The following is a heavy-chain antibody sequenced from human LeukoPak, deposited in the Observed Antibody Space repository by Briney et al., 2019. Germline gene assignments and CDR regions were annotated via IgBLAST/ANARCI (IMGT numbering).Heavy chain of an antibody. CDR3: ARSPKGGHYFDY. V-gene: IGHV4-34*01. CDR2: INHSGST. Sequence: PSETLSLTCAVYGGSFSGYYWSWIRQPPGRGLEWIGEINHSGSTYYNPSLKSRVTISVDTSKNQFSLKLSSVTAADTAVYYCARSPKGGHYFDYWGQGTLVTVSS. CDR1: GGSFSGYY. J-gene: IGHJ4*02.